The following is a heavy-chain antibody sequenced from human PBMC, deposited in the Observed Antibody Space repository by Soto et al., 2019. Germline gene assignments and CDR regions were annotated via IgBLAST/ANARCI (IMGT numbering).Heavy chain of an antibody. CDR2: INYSGTT. J-gene: IGHJ4*02. V-gene: IGHV4-59*01. Sequence: SETLSLTFTVSGTSISSYYWSWIRQPPGKGLEWIANINYSGTTNYNPSLASRVTLSVDTSKNQFSLKMTSVTAADRAMYFCARYNSYAIYXWGRGTLVTVSX. CDR1: GTSISSYY. D-gene: IGHD2-8*01. CDR3: ARYNSYAIYX.